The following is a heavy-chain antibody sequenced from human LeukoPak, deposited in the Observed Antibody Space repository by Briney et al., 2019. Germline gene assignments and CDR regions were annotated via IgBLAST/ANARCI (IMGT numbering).Heavy chain of an antibody. J-gene: IGHJ4*02. V-gene: IGHV3-7*05. D-gene: IGHD1-26*01. CDR3: VRYSGIFHGFDY. CDR2: IKQDGSEK. CDR1: GFTFSTYW. Sequence: RGSLRLSCAASGFTFSTYWMTWVRQAPGEGLGWVANIKQDGSEKYYVDSVKGRLTISRDNAKNSLSLQMNSLRAEDTAVYFCVRYSGIFHGFDYWGQGTLVTVSS.